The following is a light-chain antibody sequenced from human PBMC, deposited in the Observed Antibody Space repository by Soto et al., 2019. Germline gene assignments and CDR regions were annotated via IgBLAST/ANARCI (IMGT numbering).Light chain of an antibody. CDR2: SHN. CDR1: SSNIGSNT. J-gene: IGLJ2*01. CDR3: AACNDSLNAHVV. V-gene: IGLV1-44*01. Sequence: QSVLTQPPSASGTLGQRVTISCSGSSSNIGSNTVNCYQPLPGTAPKLLIYSHNQRPSGVPDRFSGSQSGTSDSLAISGLKSEDEADCYCAACNDSLNAHVVFGGGTKVTVL.